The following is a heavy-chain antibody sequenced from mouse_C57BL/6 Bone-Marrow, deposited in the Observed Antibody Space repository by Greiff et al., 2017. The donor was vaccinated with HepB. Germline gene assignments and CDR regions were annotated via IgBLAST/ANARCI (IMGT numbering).Heavy chain of an antibody. J-gene: IGHJ3*01. CDR1: GFNIKDYY. CDR2: IDPEDGDT. D-gene: IGHD1-1*01. Sequence: VQLKQSGAELVRPGASVKLSCTASGFNIKDYYMHWVKQRPEQGLEWIGRIDPEDGDTEYAPKFQGKATMTADTSSNTAYLQLSGLTSEDTAVYYCTRGYGSSKGFAYWGQGTLVTVSA. CDR3: TRGYGSSKGFAY. V-gene: IGHV14-1*01.